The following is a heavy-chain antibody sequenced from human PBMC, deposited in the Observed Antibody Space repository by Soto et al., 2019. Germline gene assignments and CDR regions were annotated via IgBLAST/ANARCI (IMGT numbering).Heavy chain of an antibody. J-gene: IGHJ1*01. V-gene: IGHV3-53*01. CDR2: IYRGGST. CDR1: GFTVSSNY. D-gene: IGHD3-22*01. CDR3: ARETPLYDSSGYYYEPAEH. Sequence: EVQLVESGGGLIQPGGSLRLSCAASGFTVSSNYMSWVRQAPGKWLAWVSVIYRGGSTYYADSVMGRFTISRDNSKNTLYLQMNSLRAEAMAVYYCARETPLYDSSGYYYEPAEHWGQGTLVTVSS.